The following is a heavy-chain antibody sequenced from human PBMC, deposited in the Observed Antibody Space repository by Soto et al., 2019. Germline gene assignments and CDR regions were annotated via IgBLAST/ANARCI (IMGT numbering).Heavy chain of an antibody. J-gene: IGHJ4*02. CDR1: GFTFSSYA. Sequence: GGSLRLSCAASGFTFSSYAMSWVRQAPGKGLEWVSAISGSGGSTYYADSVKGRFTISRDNSKNTLYLQMNSLRAEDTAVYYCAKDWGRVGITIFGVVDYWGQGTLVTVSS. V-gene: IGHV3-23*01. CDR3: AKDWGRVGITIFGVVDY. CDR2: ISGSGGST. D-gene: IGHD3-3*01.